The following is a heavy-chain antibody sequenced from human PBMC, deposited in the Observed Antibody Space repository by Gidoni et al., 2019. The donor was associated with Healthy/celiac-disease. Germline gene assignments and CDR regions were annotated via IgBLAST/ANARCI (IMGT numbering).Heavy chain of an antibody. Sequence: QVQLQESGPGLVKPSQNLSITCTVSGCTTSQGGYYWSWIRQHPGKGLEWIGYIYYSGSTYYNPALKSRVTISVDTSKNQFSLKLSSVTAADTAVYYCARENYGDRLRDDAFDIWGQGTMVTVSS. J-gene: IGHJ3*02. CDR1: GCTTSQGGYY. V-gene: IGHV4-31*03. CDR2: IYYSGST. CDR3: ARENYGDRLRDDAFDI. D-gene: IGHD4-17*01.